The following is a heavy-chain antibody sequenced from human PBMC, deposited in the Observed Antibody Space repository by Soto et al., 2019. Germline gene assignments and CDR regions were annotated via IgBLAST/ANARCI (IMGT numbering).Heavy chain of an antibody. V-gene: IGHV3-23*01. CDR2: ISGSGGST. Sequence: GGSLRLSCAASGFTFSSYAMSWVRQAPGKGLEWVSAISGSGGSTYYADSVKGRFTISRDNSKNTLYLQMNSLRAEDTAVYYCAKVLYYDFWSGQFRYGMDVWGQGTTVTVSS. CDR3: AKVLYYDFWSGQFRYGMDV. CDR1: GFTFSSYA. J-gene: IGHJ6*02. D-gene: IGHD3-3*01.